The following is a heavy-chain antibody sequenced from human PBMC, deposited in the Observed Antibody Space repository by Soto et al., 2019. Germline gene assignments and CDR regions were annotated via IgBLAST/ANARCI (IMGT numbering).Heavy chain of an antibody. CDR1: GNTFRNYA. CDR3: ARAVAVPADFDY. V-gene: IGHV1-3*01. Sequence: GASVKVSCKASGNTFRNYAIHWVRQAPGQSLEWMGWINAGNGNTKYSQKFQGRVTITRDTSASTAYMELSSLRSEDTAVYYCARAVAVPADFDYWGQGTLVTVSS. J-gene: IGHJ4*02. CDR2: INAGNGNT. D-gene: IGHD6-19*01.